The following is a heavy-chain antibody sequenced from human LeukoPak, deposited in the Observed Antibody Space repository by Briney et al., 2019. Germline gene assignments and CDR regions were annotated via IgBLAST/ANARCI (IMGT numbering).Heavy chain of an antibody. Sequence: SETLSLICTVSGGSISSSSYYWGWIRQPPGKGLEWIGSIYYSGSTYNNPSLKSRVTISVDTSKNQFSLKLRSVTAADTAMYYCARQSGSSWYGDAFDIWGQGTMVTVSS. CDR2: IYYSGST. J-gene: IGHJ3*02. CDR3: ARQSGSSWYGDAFDI. CDR1: GGSISSSSYY. D-gene: IGHD6-13*01. V-gene: IGHV4-39*01.